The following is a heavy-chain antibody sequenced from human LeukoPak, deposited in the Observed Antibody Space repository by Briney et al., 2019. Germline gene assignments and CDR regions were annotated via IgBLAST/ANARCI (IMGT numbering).Heavy chain of an antibody. V-gene: IGHV3-30*18. CDR1: GFPFSSYG. CDR3: AKDSSGRVWYFDY. J-gene: IGHJ4*02. D-gene: IGHD6-19*01. CDR2: ISYDGSNK. Sequence: GRSLGLSCVASGFPFSSYGMHWVRQAPGKGLEWVAVISYDGSNKYYADSVKGRFTISRDNSKNTLYLQMNSLRVEDTAVYYCAKDSSGRVWYFDYWGQGTLVTVSS.